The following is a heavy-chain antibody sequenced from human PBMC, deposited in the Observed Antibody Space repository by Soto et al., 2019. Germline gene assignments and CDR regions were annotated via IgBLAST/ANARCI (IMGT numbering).Heavy chain of an antibody. J-gene: IGHJ3*02. CDR1: GFTFSSYW. V-gene: IGHV3-74*01. D-gene: IGHD1-26*01. CDR3: ARDPYSGSYYAPDGDAFDI. Sequence: PGGSLRLSCAASGFTFSSYWMHWVRQAPGKGLVWVSRINSDGSSTSYADSVKGRFTISRDNAKNTLYLQMNSLRAEDTAVYYCARDPYSGSYYAPDGDAFDIWGQGTMVTVSS. CDR2: INSDGSST.